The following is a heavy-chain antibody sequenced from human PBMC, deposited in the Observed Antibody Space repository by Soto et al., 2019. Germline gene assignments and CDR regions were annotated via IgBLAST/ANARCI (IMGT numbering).Heavy chain of an antibody. Sequence: ASVKVSCKASGYTFTSYGISWVRQAPGQGLEWMGWISAYNGNTNYAQKLQGRVTMTTDTSTSTAYMELRSLRSDDTAVYYCARDGYVDCTNGVFYHDYYYYGMDVWGQGTTLTVSS. CDR3: ARDGYVDCTNGVFYHDYYYYGMDV. CDR1: GYTFTSYG. D-gene: IGHD2-8*01. J-gene: IGHJ6*02. CDR2: ISAYNGNT. V-gene: IGHV1-18*01.